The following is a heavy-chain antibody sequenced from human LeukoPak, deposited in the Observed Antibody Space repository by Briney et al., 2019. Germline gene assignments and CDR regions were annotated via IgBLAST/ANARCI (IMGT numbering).Heavy chain of an antibody. D-gene: IGHD3-16*01. J-gene: IGHJ4*02. CDR1: RFTFSSYA. V-gene: IGHV3-23*01. CDR3: AKDWGVSYYDYIWGSSNPSGFDY. Sequence: PGGSLILACAASRFTFSSYAMSWVRQAPGKGLEWVSAISGSGGSTYYADSVKGRFTISRDNSKNTPYLQMNSPRAEDTAVYYCAKDWGVSYYDYIWGSSNPSGFDYWGQGTLVTVSS. CDR2: ISGSGGST.